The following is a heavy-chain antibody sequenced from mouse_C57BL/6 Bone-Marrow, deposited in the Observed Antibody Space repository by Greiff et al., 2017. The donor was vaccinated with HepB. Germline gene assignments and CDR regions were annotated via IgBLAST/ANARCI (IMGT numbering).Heavy chain of an antibody. J-gene: IGHJ2*01. D-gene: IGHD4-1*01. CDR1: GFSLSTSGMG. V-gene: IGHV8-12*01. CDR2: IYWDDDK. CDR3: ARRGPSNWDRGYYLDY. Sequence: QVTLKVSGPGILQPSQSLSLTCSFSGFSLSTSGMGVSWIRQPPGQGLEWLAHIYWDDDKCYNPFLKSRFTISNDTSRNQVFLKITSVDTADTATYYCARRGPSNWDRGYYLDYWGRGTTLTVSS.